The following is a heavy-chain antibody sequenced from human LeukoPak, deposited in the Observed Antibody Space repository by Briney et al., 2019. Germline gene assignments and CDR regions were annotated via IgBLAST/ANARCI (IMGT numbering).Heavy chain of an antibody. V-gene: IGHV3-21*01. Sequence: PGGSLRLSCAASGFTFTTYAMNWVRQAPGKGLEWVSSISSSSSSYIYYADSVKGRFTISRDNAKNSLYLQMNSLRAEDTAVYYCARDRSYYGSGSYYWFDPWGQGTLVTVSS. CDR3: ARDRSYYGSGSYYWFDP. CDR1: GFTFTTYA. D-gene: IGHD3-10*01. J-gene: IGHJ5*02. CDR2: ISSSSSSYI.